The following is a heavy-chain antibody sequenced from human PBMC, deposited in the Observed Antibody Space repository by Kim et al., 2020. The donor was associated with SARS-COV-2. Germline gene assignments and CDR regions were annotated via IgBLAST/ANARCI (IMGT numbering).Heavy chain of an antibody. D-gene: IGHD2-15*01. CDR1: GFTFNTAW. Sequence: GGSLRLSCAASGFTFNTAWLTWVRQAPGKGLECVARIKRLSDGGTTEYAPPVKGRFTISRDDSKAIFYLQMNSLRSDDTAVYYCTTEWWYRFDNWGQGT. CDR3: TTEWWYRFDN. J-gene: IGHJ4*02. V-gene: IGHV3-15*01. CDR2: IKRLSDGGTT.